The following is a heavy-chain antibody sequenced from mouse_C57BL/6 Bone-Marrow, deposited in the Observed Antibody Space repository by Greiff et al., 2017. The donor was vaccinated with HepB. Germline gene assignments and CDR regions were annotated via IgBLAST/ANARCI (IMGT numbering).Heavy chain of an antibody. D-gene: IGHD1-1*01. V-gene: IGHV1-5*01. CDR1: GYTFTSYW. CDR3: TSPFYYGTYFDY. Sequence: DVKLVESGTVLARPGASVKMSCKTSGYTFTSYWMHWVKQRPGQGLEWIGAIYPGNSDTSYNQKFKGKAKLTAVTSASTAYMELSSLTNEDSAVYYCTSPFYYGTYFDYWGQGTTLTVSS. CDR2: IYPGNSDT. J-gene: IGHJ2*01.